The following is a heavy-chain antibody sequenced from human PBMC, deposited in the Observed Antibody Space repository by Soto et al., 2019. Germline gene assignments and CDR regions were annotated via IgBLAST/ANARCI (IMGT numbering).Heavy chain of an antibody. CDR3: NRGSEYDFWSGYL. Sequence: QERLVQSGAEVRKPGSSVKVSCKVTGGTSTRYAINWVRQAPGQGLEWMGGIVPMFGTSKYAQKFQGRVKITEDTSTNIAYMELRSLRSEDTAVYYCNRGSEYDFWSGYLWGQGTLVSVSS. D-gene: IGHD3-3*01. CDR1: GGTSTRYA. V-gene: IGHV1-69*06. J-gene: IGHJ4*02. CDR2: IVPMFGTS.